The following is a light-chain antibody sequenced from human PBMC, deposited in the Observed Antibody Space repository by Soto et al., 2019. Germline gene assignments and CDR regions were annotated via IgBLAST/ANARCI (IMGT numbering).Light chain of an antibody. CDR3: QHGYSTPLP. CDR2: AAS. V-gene: IGKV1-39*01. J-gene: IGKJ4*01. Sequence: IQMTQSPSSLSASVGDRVTITCRASQSISTYLHWYQQKPGKAPNLLIYAASTLQSGVPSRFSGSGSGTDFTLTISSLQPEDFATYFCQHGYSTPLPFGGGTKVDIK. CDR1: QSISTY.